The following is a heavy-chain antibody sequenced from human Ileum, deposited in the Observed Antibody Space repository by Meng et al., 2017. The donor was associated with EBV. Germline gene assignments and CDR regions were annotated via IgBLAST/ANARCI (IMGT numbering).Heavy chain of an antibody. CDR1: GGSISSGGHS. D-gene: IGHD4-23*01. J-gene: IGHJ4*02. CDR2: IQHSGST. CDR3: ARAHPVVYFFDY. Sequence: LQLQDAGSGLVKPSQTLSLTCAVSGGSISSGGHSWSWIRQPPGKGLEWIGDIQHSGSTYYNPSLKSRVTISVDRSRNQFSLKLSSVTAADTAVYYCARAHPVVYFFDYWGQGTLVTVSS. V-gene: IGHV4-30-2*01.